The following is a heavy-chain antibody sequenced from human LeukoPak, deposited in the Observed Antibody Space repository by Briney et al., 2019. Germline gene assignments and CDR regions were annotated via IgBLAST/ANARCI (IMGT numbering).Heavy chain of an antibody. CDR3: ASFYQAYYFDY. D-gene: IGHD2-21*01. V-gene: IGHV4-30-4*01. J-gene: IGHJ4*02. Sequence: SQTLSLTCTVSGGSISSGDYYWRWIRQPPGKGLEWIGYIFYTGSTYYNPSLKSQVTISVDTSKNQFSLKLSSVTAADTAVYYCASFYQAYYFDYWGQGTLVTVSS. CDR2: IFYTGST. CDR1: GGSISSGDYY.